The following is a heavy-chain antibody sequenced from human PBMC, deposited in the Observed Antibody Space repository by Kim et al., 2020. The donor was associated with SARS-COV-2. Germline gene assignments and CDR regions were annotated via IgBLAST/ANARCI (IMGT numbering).Heavy chain of an antibody. Sequence: GGSLRLSCAASGFTFSIYGMHWVRQAPGKGLEWVAVIWYDGSNKYYADAVKGRFTISRDNSKNTLYLQMNSLRAEDTAVYYGAREGGLTAAVIGYYYGMDVWGQGTTVTVSS. D-gene: IGHD2-21*01. CDR3: AREGGLTAAVIGYYYGMDV. V-gene: IGHV3-33*01. CDR2: IWYDGSNK. J-gene: IGHJ6*02. CDR1: GFTFSIYG.